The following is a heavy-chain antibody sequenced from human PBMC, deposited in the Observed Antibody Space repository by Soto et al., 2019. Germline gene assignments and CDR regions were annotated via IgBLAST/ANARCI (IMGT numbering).Heavy chain of an antibody. CDR2: IYYSGST. CDR1: GGSISSGGYY. Sequence: SETLSLTCTVSGGSISSGGYYWSWIRQHPGKGLEWIGYIYYSGSTYYNPSLKSRVTISVDTSKNQFSLKLSSVTAADTAVYYCAGRGGGTVYFQNWGQGTLVTVSS. V-gene: IGHV4-31*03. D-gene: IGHD2-15*01. CDR3: AGRGGGTVYFQN. J-gene: IGHJ1*01.